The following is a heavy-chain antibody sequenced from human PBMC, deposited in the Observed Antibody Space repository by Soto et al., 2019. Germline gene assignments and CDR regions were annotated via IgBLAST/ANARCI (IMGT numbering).Heavy chain of an antibody. CDR2: IYRSGST. CDR1: GFTVGDSY. V-gene: IGHV3-53*01. CDR3: ARGFHNSFGY. D-gene: IGHD3-10*01. J-gene: IGHJ4*02. Sequence: GGSLRLSCAASGFTVGDSYLNWVRQAAGKGLEWVSVIYRSGSTYYADSVKGRFSISRETSKNTLYLQMNSLRADDTAVYYCARGFHNSFGYWGLGTLVTVSS.